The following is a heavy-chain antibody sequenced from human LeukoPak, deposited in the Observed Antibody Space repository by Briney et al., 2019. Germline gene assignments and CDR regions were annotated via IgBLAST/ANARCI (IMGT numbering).Heavy chain of an antibody. D-gene: IGHD3-10*01. Sequence: SETLSLTCAVSGVFISSGDYSWSWLRQPPGKGLEWIGYIYHSGTTYYNPSLKSRGTISLDRSKNQFSLKLTSVTAADTAVYYCAGDFGSGSYRFDYWGQGTLVTVSS. CDR1: GVFISSGDYS. J-gene: IGHJ4*02. V-gene: IGHV4-30-2*01. CDR2: IYHSGTT. CDR3: AGDFGSGSYRFDY.